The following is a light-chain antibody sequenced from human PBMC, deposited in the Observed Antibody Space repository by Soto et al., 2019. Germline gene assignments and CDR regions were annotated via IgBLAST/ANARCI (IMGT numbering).Light chain of an antibody. CDR1: QSISSW. J-gene: IGKJ1*01. V-gene: IGKV1-5*01. CDR2: AAS. CDR3: QQYYSYPPT. Sequence: DIQMTQSPSTLSASVGDRVTITCRASQSISSWLAWYQQKPGKAPKLLIYAASTLQSGVPSRFSGSGSATDFTLTISCLQSEDFATYYCQQYYSYPPTFGQGTKVDIK.